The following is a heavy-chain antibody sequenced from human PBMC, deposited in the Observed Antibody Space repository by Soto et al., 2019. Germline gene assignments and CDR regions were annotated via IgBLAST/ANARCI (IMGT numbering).Heavy chain of an antibody. D-gene: IGHD6-19*01. V-gene: IGHV3-21*01. Sequence: PGGSLRLSCAASGFTFSSYSMNWVRQAPGKGLEWVSSISSSSSYIYYADSVKGRFTISRDNAKNSLYLQMNSLRAEDTAVYYCARERSDSSGWYYFDYWGQGTLVTVSS. J-gene: IGHJ4*02. CDR1: GFTFSSYS. CDR2: ISSSSSYI. CDR3: ARERSDSSGWYYFDY.